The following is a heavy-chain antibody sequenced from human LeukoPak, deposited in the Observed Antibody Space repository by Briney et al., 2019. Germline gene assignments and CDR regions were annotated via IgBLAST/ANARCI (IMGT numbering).Heavy chain of an antibody. V-gene: IGHV3-23*01. CDR1: GFTFSSYA. Sequence: GGSLRLSCAASGFTFSSYAMSWVRQAPGKGLEWVSAISDSGGSTYYADSVKGRFTISRDNSKNTLYLQMNSLRAEDTAVYYCAKDQGGYLTSEYFQHWGQGTLVTVSS. CDR3: AKDQGGYLTSEYFQH. J-gene: IGHJ1*01. D-gene: IGHD5-12*01. CDR2: ISDSGGST.